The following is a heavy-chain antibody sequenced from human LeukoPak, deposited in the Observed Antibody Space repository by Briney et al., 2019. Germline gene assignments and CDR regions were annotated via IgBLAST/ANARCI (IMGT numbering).Heavy chain of an antibody. D-gene: IGHD6-19*01. CDR3: ARDATYSSGWYIDP. Sequence: ASVKVSCKASGYTFTGYYMHWVRQAPGQGLEWMGWINPNSGGTNYAQKFQGRVTMIRDTSISTAYMELSRLRSDDTAVYYCARDATYSSGWYIDPWGQGTLVTVSS. V-gene: IGHV1-2*02. J-gene: IGHJ5*02. CDR1: GYTFTGYY. CDR2: INPNSGGT.